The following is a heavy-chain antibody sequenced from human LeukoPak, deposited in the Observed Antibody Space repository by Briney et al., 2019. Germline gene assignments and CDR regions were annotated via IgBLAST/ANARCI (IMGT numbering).Heavy chain of an antibody. J-gene: IGHJ6*03. CDR2: ISGSGGST. D-gene: IGHD6-13*01. CDR3: AKDLGAAAWYVTYYYYYMDV. V-gene: IGHV3-23*01. Sequence: GGSLRLSCAASGFTFSNAWMSWVRQAPGKGLEWVSAISGSGGSTYYADSVKGRFTISRDNSKNTLYLQMNSLRAEDTAVYYCAKDLGAAAWYVTYYYYYMDVWGKGTTVTVSS. CDR1: GFTFSNAW.